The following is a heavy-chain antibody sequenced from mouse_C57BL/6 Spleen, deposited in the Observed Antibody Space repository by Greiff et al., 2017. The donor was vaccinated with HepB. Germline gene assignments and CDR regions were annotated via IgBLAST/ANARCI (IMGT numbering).Heavy chain of an antibody. J-gene: IGHJ1*03. V-gene: IGHV1-69*01. D-gene: IGHD1-1*01. CDR2: IDPSDSYT. Sequence: QVQLQQPGAELVMPGASVKLSCKASGYTFTSYWMHWVKQRPGQGLEWIGEIDPSDSYTNSNQKFKGKSTLTVDKSSSTAYMQLSSLTSEDSAVYYCARVGLYGTSPYFDVWGTGTTVTVSS. CDR3: ARVGLYGTSPYFDV. CDR1: GYTFTSYW.